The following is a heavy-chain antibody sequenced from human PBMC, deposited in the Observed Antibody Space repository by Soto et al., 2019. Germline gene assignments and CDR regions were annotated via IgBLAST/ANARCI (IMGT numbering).Heavy chain of an antibody. J-gene: IGHJ5*02. CDR1: GGTFSSYA. CDR3: ARDRGRYDVLMTWPNWFDP. CDR2: IIPIFGTA. D-gene: IGHD2-8*01. V-gene: IGHV1-69*13. Sequence: GASVKVSCKASGGTFSSYAISWVRQAPGQGLEWMGGIIPIFGTANYAQKFQGRVTITADESTSTAYTELSSLRSEDTAVYYCARDRGRYDVLMTWPNWFDPWGQGTLVTVSS.